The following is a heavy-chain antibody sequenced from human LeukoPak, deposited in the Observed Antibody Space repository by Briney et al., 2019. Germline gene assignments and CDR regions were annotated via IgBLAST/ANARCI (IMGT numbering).Heavy chain of an antibody. CDR2: ISGSGGST. Sequence: GGSLRLSCAASGFTFSSYAMSWVRQAPGKGLEWVSAISGSGGSTYYADSVKGRFTISRDNSKNTLYLQMNSLRAEDTAVYYCAKDNSDSSSRSQEPHFDYWGQGTLVTVSS. V-gene: IGHV3-23*01. D-gene: IGHD6-6*01. CDR3: AKDNSDSSSRSQEPHFDY. J-gene: IGHJ4*02. CDR1: GFTFSSYA.